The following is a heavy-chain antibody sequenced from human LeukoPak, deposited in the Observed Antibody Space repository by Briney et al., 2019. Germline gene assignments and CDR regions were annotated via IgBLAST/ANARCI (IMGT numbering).Heavy chain of an antibody. Sequence: PSETLSLTCAVSGGSVSGYYWSWVRQFPGRRLEWIGYIHYSGRTNYNPSLKSRITLSLETSSNQIYYCVRDSGYSSSWYLIDDDFDIWGQGTMVIVSA. D-gene: IGHD6-13*01. V-gene: IGHV4-59*02. CDR2: IHYSGRT. CDR3: DDFDI. J-gene: IGHJ3*02. CDR1: GGSVSGYY.